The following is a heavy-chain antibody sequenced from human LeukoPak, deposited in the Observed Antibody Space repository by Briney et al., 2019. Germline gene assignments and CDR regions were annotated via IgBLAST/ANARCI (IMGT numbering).Heavy chain of an antibody. D-gene: IGHD6-13*01. Sequence: ASVKVSCKASAYTFTGYYMHWVRQAPGQGLEWMGWINPNSGGTNYAQKFQGRVTMTRDTSISTAYMELSRLRSDDTAVYYCARADYSSTWSHDYYYMDVWGKGTTVTVSS. CDR1: AYTFTGYY. CDR3: ARADYSSTWSHDYYYMDV. V-gene: IGHV1-2*02. CDR2: INPNSGGT. J-gene: IGHJ6*03.